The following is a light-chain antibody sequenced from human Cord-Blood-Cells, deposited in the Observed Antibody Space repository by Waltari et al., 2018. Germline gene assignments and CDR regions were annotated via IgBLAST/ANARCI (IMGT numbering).Light chain of an antibody. CDR1: NHGSKS. CDR2: SAT. CDR3: QVWDSSSDHPV. Sequence: SYVLTQPPSVSVAPGKTARITCGGNNHGSKSVHWYQQKPGQAPALVMYSATDRPSGIPERFSGSNSGNTATLTISRVEAGDEADYYCQVWDSSSDHPVFGGGTKLTVL. V-gene: IGLV3-21*04. J-gene: IGLJ2*01.